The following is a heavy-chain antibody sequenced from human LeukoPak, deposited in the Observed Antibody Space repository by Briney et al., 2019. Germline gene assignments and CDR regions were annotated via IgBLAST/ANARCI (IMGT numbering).Heavy chain of an antibody. Sequence: SETLSFTCAVYGGSFSGYYWSWIRQPPGKGLEWIGEINHSGSTNYNPSLKSRVTISVDTSKNQFSLKLSSVTAADTAVYYCARGYAGYSSSWYQPRYYFDYWGQGTLVTVSS. CDR1: GGSFSGYY. J-gene: IGHJ4*02. D-gene: IGHD6-13*01. CDR3: ARGYAGYSSSWYQPRYYFDY. V-gene: IGHV4-34*01. CDR2: INHSGST.